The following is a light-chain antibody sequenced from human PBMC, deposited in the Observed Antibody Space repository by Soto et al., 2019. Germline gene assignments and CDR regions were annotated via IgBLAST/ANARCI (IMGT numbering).Light chain of an antibody. J-gene: IGKJ4*01. CDR2: GAS. V-gene: IGKV3-11*01. CDR3: QQRANWPLT. CDR1: QSVNIY. Sequence: EIVLTQSPATVSLSPGERVTLSCRASQSVNIYLAWYQQKPGQAPRLLICGASNRATGVPARFSGSGSGTDFTLTISSLESEDFAVYYCQQRANWPLTFGGGTKVDIK.